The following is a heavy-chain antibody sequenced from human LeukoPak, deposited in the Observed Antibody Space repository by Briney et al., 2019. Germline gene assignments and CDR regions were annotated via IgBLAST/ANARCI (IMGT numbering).Heavy chain of an antibody. D-gene: IGHD7-27*01. CDR1: GYTFTSYD. CDR2: MSPNSGNT. J-gene: IGHJ4*02. V-gene: IGHV1-8*01. CDR3: VRTPPNWGADF. Sequence: ASVKVSCKASGYTFTSYDINWMRQATGQGLEWMGWMSPNSGNTGYAQKFQGRVTMTRDTSAGTAYLELSSLRSEDSAVYYCVRTPPNWGADFWGQGTLVTVSS.